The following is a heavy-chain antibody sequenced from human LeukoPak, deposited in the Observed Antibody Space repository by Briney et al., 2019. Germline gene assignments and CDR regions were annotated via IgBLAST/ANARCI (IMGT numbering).Heavy chain of an antibody. V-gene: IGHV3-23*01. CDR1: GFTFSSYA. CDR3: AKAVGEYSGSYHGVDY. D-gene: IGHD1-26*01. J-gene: IGHJ4*02. CDR2: ISGSDGST. Sequence: GGSLRLSCAASGFTFSSYAMSWVRQAPGKGLEWVSAISGSDGSTYYADSVKGRFTISRDNSKNTLYLQMNSLRAEDTAVYYCAKAVGEYSGSYHGVDYWGQGTLVTVSS.